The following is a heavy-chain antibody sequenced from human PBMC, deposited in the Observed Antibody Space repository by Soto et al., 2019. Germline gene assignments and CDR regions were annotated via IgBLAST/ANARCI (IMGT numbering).Heavy chain of an antibody. D-gene: IGHD1-1*01. CDR2: IEGDGIRT. V-gene: IGHV3-74*03. Sequence: EVQLVESGGGLVQPGGSLRLSCAASGFTFNNYWMHWVRQAPGKGLMWVSHIEGDGIRTTYADSVRDRFTISRDNAKNALYLQMNSLGAGDTAVFFCARDYPGNGIECWGQGPLVTVSS. J-gene: IGHJ4*02. CDR3: ARDYPGNGIEC. CDR1: GFTFNNYW.